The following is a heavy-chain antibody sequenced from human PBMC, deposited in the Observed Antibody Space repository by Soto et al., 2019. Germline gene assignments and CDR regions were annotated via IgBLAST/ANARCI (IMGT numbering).Heavy chain of an antibody. V-gene: IGHV1-2*02. Sequence: ASVKVSCKASGHTFTGYYMHWVRQAPGQGLEWMGWINPNSGGTNYAQKFQGRVTMTRDTSISTAYMELSRLRSDDTAVYYCARVNPYDSSGYFDYWGQGTLVTVSS. CDR2: INPNSGGT. J-gene: IGHJ4*02. CDR3: ARVNPYDSSGYFDY. CDR1: GHTFTGYY. D-gene: IGHD3-22*01.